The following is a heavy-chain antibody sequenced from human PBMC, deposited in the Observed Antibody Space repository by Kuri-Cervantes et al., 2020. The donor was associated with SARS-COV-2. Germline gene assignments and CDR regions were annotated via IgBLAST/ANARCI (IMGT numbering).Heavy chain of an antibody. CDR1: GYTFTGYY. CDR3: ARDRGYDILTGYYSFDY. Sequence: ASVKVSCKASGYTFTGYYMHWVRQAPGQGLEWMGWINPNSGGTNCAQKFQGRVTMTRDTSISTAYMELSRLRSDDTAVYYCARDRGYDILTGYYSFDYWGQGTLVTVSS. D-gene: IGHD3-9*01. J-gene: IGHJ4*02. CDR2: INPNSGGT. V-gene: IGHV1-2*02.